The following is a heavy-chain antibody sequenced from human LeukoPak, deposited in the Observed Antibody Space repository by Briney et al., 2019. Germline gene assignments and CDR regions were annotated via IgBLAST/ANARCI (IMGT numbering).Heavy chain of an antibody. CDR2: ISSSGSTI. J-gene: IGHJ6*03. Sequence: GGSLRLSCAASGFTFSSYEMNWVRQAPGKGLEWVSYISSSGSTIYYADSVKGRFTISRDNSKNMLFLQMNSLRVEDTADYYCARHPGDFTGIVNYYYMDVWGKGTAVTVSS. CDR1: GFTFSSYE. V-gene: IGHV3-48*03. D-gene: IGHD1-26*01. CDR3: ARHPGDFTGIVNYYYMDV.